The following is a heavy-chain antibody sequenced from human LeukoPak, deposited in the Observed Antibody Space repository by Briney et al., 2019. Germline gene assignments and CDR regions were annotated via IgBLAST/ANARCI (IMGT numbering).Heavy chain of an antibody. CDR2: IRYDGSNK. D-gene: IGHD2-21*01. J-gene: IGHJ1*01. CDR3: AKDRLAYCGGDCYSWYLQH. Sequence: GGSLRLSCAPSGFTFSSYGMHWVRQAPGKGLEWVAFIRYDGSNKYYADSVKGRFTISRDNSKNTLYLQMNSLRAEDTAVYYCAKDRLAYCGGDCYSWYLQHWGQGTLVTVSS. CDR1: GFTFSSYG. V-gene: IGHV3-30*02.